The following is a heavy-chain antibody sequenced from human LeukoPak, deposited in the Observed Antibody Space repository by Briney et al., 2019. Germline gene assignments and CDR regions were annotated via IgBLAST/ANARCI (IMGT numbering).Heavy chain of an antibody. D-gene: IGHD6-13*01. V-gene: IGHV3-74*01. CDR2: LNTDGSST. Sequence: QPGGSLRLSCAAPGFSFSGYWMHTVRQAPGKGLVWVSRLNTDGSSTNYADSVNGRFTISRDNAKNTLYLQMNSLRAEDTAIYYCARVAYSSNWYIDYWGQGTLVAVSS. J-gene: IGHJ4*02. CDR1: GFSFSGYW. CDR3: ARVAYSSNWYIDY.